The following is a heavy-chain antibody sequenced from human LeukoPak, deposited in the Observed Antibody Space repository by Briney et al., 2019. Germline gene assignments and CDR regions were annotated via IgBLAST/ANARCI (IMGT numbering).Heavy chain of an antibody. V-gene: IGHV3-53*05. CDR3: AKDPYEYSSSLYFDY. CDR1: GFTVSSNY. CDR2: IYSGGST. Sequence: PGGSLRLSCAASGFTVSSNYMSWVRQAPGKGLEWVSVIYSGGSTYYADSVKGRFTISRDNSKNTLYLQMNSLRAEDTAVYYCAKDPYEYSSSLYFDYWGQGTLVTVSS. D-gene: IGHD6-6*01. J-gene: IGHJ4*02.